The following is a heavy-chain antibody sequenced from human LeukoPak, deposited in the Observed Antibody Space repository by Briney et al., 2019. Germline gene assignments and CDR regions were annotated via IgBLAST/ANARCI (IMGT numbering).Heavy chain of an antibody. CDR3: ARGSSAWAYNWFDP. Sequence: SSETLSPTCTVSRGSISSYYWSWIRQPPGKGLEWIGYVSYSGNTNYNPSLNSRVTISVDSSKNQFSLKLTSVTAADTAMYYCARGSSAWAYNWFDPWGQGTLVTISS. CDR1: RGSISSYY. CDR2: VSYSGNT. V-gene: IGHV4-59*01. D-gene: IGHD6-19*01. J-gene: IGHJ5*02.